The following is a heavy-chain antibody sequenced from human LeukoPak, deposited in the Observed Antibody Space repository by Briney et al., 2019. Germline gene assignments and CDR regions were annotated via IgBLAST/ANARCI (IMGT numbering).Heavy chain of an antibody. V-gene: IGHV4-38-2*01. D-gene: IGHD1-26*01. Sequence: SETLSLTCAVSGYSISSGYYWGWIRQPPGRGLEWIGSIYHSGSTYYNPSLKSRVTISVDTSKNQFSLKLSSVTAADTAVYYCARHSSGSYYGYFDYWGQGTLVTVSS. J-gene: IGHJ4*02. CDR1: GYSISSGYY. CDR2: IYHSGST. CDR3: ARHSSGSYYGYFDY.